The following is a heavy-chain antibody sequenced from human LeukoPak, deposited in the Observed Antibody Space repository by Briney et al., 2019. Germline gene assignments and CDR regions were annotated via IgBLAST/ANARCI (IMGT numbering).Heavy chain of an antibody. CDR2: INWNGGNT. Sequence: AGGTLRLSCAASGFTLDDYGMRWVRYAPGKGLEWGASINWNGGNTVYADSVKGRFTISRDNAKNSLYLQMNSLRGKDTVLYYCARAYSGYENYFYYYYMDVWGKGTTVTVSS. D-gene: IGHD5-12*01. CDR1: GFTLDDYG. CDR3: ARAYSGYENYFYYYYMDV. V-gene: IGHV3-20*04. J-gene: IGHJ6*03.